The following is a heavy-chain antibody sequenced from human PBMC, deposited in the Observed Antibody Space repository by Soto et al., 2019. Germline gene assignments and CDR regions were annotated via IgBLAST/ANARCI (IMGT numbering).Heavy chain of an antibody. Sequence: GGSLRLSCAASGFTFSSYSVNWVRQAPGKGLEWVSSISSSSSYIYYADSVKGRFTISRDNAKNSLYLQMNSLRAEDTAVYYCARDLSTKGWFDPWGQGTLVTV. D-gene: IGHD1-1*01. CDR3: ARDLSTKGWFDP. V-gene: IGHV3-21*01. CDR2: ISSSSSYI. CDR1: GFTFSSYS. J-gene: IGHJ5*02.